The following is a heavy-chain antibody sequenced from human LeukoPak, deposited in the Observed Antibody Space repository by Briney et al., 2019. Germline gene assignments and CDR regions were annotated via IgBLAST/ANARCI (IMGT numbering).Heavy chain of an antibody. CDR3: AKLPFGPGVYFDY. J-gene: IGHJ4*02. CDR1: GRSIISSSYY. D-gene: IGHD3-16*01. Sequence: PSETLSLTCTVSGRSIISSSYYWGWIRQPPGKGLEWIGRIYYSESTYYNPSLKSLVTISVDTSKNQFSLKLSSVTAADTDVYYCAKLPFGPGVYFDYWGQGTLVTVSS. V-gene: IGHV4-39*07. CDR2: IYYSEST.